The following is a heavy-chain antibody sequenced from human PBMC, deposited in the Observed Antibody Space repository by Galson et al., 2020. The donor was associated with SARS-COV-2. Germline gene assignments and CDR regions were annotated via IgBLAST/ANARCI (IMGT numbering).Heavy chain of an antibody. Sequence: GESLKISCKASGYTFTSYGISWVRQAPGQGLEWMGWISAYNGNTNYAQKLQGRVTMTTDTSTSTAYMELRSLRSDDTAVYYCARSGYYDILTGYDAWDYWGQGTLVTVSS. V-gene: IGHV1-18*01. CDR2: ISAYNGNT. CDR3: ARSGYYDILTGYDAWDY. D-gene: IGHD3-9*01. CDR1: GYTFTSYG. J-gene: IGHJ4*02.